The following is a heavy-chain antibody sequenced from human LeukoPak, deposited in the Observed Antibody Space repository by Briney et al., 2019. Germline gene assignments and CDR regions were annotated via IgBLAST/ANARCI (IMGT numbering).Heavy chain of an antibody. CDR2: ISGSATGGIT. D-gene: IGHD3-10*01. CDR1: GLTFSIFG. J-gene: IGHJ4*02. V-gene: IGHV3-23*01. Sequence: PGGSLRLSCAVSGLTFSIFGMSWVRQSPGKGLEWVSAISGSATGGITNYADSVKGRFTISRDNDKNTVYLQMNNLRVEDTAVYYCANHRSAFEFWGQGTLVTVSS. CDR3: ANHRSAFEF.